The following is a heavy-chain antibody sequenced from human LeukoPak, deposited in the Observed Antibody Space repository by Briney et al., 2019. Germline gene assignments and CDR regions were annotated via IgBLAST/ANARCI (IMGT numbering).Heavy chain of an antibody. Sequence: ASVKVSCKASGYTFTSYYTHWVRQAPGQGLEWMGIINPIGGTTGYAQKFQGRVTMTRNTSINTAYMELSSLRSEDTAVYYCARGGGGGTTGTMAYDFWGQGTMVTVSS. J-gene: IGHJ3*01. CDR1: GYTFTSYY. CDR2: INPIGGTT. CDR3: ARGGGGGTTGTMAYDF. D-gene: IGHD1-1*01. V-gene: IGHV1-46*01.